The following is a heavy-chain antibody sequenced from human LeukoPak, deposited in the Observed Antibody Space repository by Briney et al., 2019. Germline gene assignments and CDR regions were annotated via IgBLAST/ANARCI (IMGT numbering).Heavy chain of an antibody. D-gene: IGHD2-15*01. CDR3: ARDHAYCSGGSCYSGLHY. CDR2: ISSSGSTI. J-gene: IGHJ4*02. V-gene: IGHV3-48*04. CDR1: GFTFSAYW. Sequence: GKSLRLSCAASGFTFSAYWMTWVRQAPGKGLEWVSYISSSGSTIYYADSVKGRFTISRDNAKNSLYLQMNSLRAEDTAVYYCARDHAYCSGGSCYSGLHYWGQGTLVTVSS.